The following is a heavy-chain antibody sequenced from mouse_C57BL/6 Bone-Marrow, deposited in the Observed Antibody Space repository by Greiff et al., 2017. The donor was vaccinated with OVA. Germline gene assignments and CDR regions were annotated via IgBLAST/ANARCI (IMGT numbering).Heavy chain of an antibody. CDR2: IWWDDDK. V-gene: IGHV8-8*01. CDR1: GFSLSTFGMG. D-gene: IGHD2-5*01. CDR3: ARMKAYYSNYVGAMDY. J-gene: IGHJ4*01. Sequence: QVTLKVSGPGILQPSQTLSLTCSFSGFSLSTFGMGVGWIRQPSGKGLEWLAHIWWDDDKYYNPALKSWLTISKDTSKNQVFLKIANVDTADTATYYCARMKAYYSNYVGAMDYWGQGTSVTVSS.